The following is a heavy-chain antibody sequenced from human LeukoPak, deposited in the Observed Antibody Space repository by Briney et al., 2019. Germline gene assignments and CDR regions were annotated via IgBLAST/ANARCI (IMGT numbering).Heavy chain of an antibody. D-gene: IGHD2-15*01. V-gene: IGHV3-7*03. CDR2: IKQDGSEK. CDR1: GFTFSSYW. J-gene: IGHJ4*02. Sequence: GGSLRLSCAASGFTFSSYWMSWVRQAPGKGLEWVANIKQDGSEKYYVDSVKGRFTISRDNAKNSLYLQMNSLRAEDTAVYYCARDIEDCSGGSCYSAWFDYRGQGTLVTVSS. CDR3: ARDIEDCSGGSCYSAWFDY.